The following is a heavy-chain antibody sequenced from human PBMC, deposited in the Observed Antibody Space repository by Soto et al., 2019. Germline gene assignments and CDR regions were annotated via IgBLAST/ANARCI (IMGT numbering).Heavy chain of an antibody. V-gene: IGHV1-69*06. D-gene: IGHD2-15*01. CDR2: IIPIFGTA. Sequence: SVKVSCKASGGTFSSYAISWVRQAPGQGLEWMGGIIPIFGTANYAQKFRGRVTITADKSTSTAYMELSSLRSEDTNGYYCAKPIALDRHQYYGRDGGGQGPGVTVSS. CDR1: GGTFSSYA. J-gene: IGHJ6*02. CDR3: AKPIALDRHQYYGRDG.